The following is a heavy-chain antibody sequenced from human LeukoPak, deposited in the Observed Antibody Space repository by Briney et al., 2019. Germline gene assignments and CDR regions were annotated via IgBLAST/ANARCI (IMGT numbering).Heavy chain of an antibody. D-gene: IGHD4-17*01. Sequence: GGSLRLSCAASGFTFSSYEMNWVRQAPGKGLEWVSYISSSGNTIYYADSVKGRFTISRDNAKNSLYLQMNSLRAEDTAVYYCARVNDYGDYGVFQHWGQGTLVTVSS. CDR2: ISSSGNTI. V-gene: IGHV3-48*03. J-gene: IGHJ1*01. CDR3: ARVNDYGDYGVFQH. CDR1: GFTFSSYE.